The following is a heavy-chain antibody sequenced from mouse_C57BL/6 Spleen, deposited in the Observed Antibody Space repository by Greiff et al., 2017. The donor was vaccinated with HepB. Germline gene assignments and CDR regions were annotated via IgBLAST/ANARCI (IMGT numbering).Heavy chain of an antibody. CDR2: IWSGGST. J-gene: IGHJ2*01. CDR3: ATGHDYDYFDY. Sequence: VQLQQSGPGLVQPSQSLSITCTVSGFSLTSYGVHWVRQSPGKGLEWLGVIWSGGSTDYNAAFIYRLSISKDNTKSHVFFKMNSLQADDTAIYYCATGHDYDYFDYWGQGTTLTVSS. CDR1: GFSLTSYG. V-gene: IGHV2-2*01. D-gene: IGHD2-4*01.